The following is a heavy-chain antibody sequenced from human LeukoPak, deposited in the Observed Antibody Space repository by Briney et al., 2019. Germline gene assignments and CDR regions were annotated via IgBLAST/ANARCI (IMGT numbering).Heavy chain of an antibody. CDR2: MNPNSGNT. CDR1: GYTFTSYD. J-gene: IGHJ6*03. Sequence: VASVKVSCKASGYTFTSYDINWVRQATGQGLEWMGWMNPNSGNTGYAQKFQGRVTITRNTSISTAYMELSSLRSEDTAVYYCARIELDSSYYYYMDVWGKGTTVTVSS. CDR3: ARIELDSSYYYYMDV. D-gene: IGHD5-24*01. V-gene: IGHV1-8*03.